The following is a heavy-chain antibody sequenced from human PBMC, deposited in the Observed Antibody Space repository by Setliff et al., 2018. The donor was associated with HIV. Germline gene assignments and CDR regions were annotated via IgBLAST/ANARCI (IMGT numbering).Heavy chain of an antibody. Sequence: SETLSLTCNVSGDSISSGTYYWGWARQAPGKGLEWIGSIFYSGDAHYNPSLKRRVTISVDTSKNQLSLKVRSVTAADTALYYCARVGVRNWNDDGIDYWGQGTLVTVS. CDR1: GDSISSGTYY. D-gene: IGHD1-1*01. J-gene: IGHJ4*02. CDR3: ARVGVRNWNDDGIDY. CDR2: IFYSGDA. V-gene: IGHV4-39*01.